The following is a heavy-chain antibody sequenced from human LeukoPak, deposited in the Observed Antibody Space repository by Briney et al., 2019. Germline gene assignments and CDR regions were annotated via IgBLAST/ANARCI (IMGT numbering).Heavy chain of an antibody. V-gene: IGHV1-8*03. J-gene: IGHJ6*03. CDR1: GYTFTSYD. CDR3: ARGPLARVADYYYYYMDV. Sequence: GASVKVSCKASGYTFTSYDINWVRQATGQGLEWMGWMNPNSGNTGYAQKFQGRVTITRNTSISTAYMELSSLRSEDTAVYYCARGPLARVADYYYYYMDVWGKGTTVTVSS. D-gene: IGHD2-15*01. CDR2: MNPNSGNT.